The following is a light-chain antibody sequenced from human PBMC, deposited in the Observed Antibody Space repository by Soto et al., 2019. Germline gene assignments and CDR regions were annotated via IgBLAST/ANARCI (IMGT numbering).Light chain of an antibody. V-gene: IGLV1-40*01. Sequence: QSVLTQPPSVSGAPGQRLTISCTGSSSNIGAGYDVHWYQQLPGTAPKLLIYGNSNRPSGVPDRFSGSKSGTSASLAITGLQAEDDADYYCQSYDSSLSVVFGGGTKVTVL. CDR3: QSYDSSLSVV. J-gene: IGLJ2*01. CDR1: SSNIGAGYD. CDR2: GNS.